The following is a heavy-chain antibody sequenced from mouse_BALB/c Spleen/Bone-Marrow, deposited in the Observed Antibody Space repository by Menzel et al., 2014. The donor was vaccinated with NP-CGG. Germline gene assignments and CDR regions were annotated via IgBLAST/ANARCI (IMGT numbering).Heavy chain of an antibody. CDR2: ISTYYGDA. CDR3: ARRGGFYAIDY. J-gene: IGHJ4*01. V-gene: IGHV1S137*01. CDR1: GYTFTDYA. Sequence: VKLVESGAELVRPGVSVKISCKGPGYTFTDYAMHWVKQSHAKSLEWIGVISTYYGDASYNQKFKGKATMTVDKSSSTAYMELARLTSDDSAIYYCARRGGFYAIDYWGQGTSVTVSS.